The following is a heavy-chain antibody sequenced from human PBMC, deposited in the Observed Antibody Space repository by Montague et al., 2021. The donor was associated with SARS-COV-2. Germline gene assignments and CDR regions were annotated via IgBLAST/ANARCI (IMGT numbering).Heavy chain of an antibody. CDR2: ISTSASTT. J-gene: IGHJ3*02. CDR3: TRDYRSVVGDGLDI. CDR1: GFTFSSYD. D-gene: IGHD3-16*02. Sequence: SLRLSCAASGFTFSSYDMYWVRQAPGKGPEWISYISTSASTTSYAGSVKGRFTISRDNGKNSLYLQMNSLRVEDTAVYYCTRDYRSVVGDGLDIWGQGTKVTVSS. V-gene: IGHV3-48*03.